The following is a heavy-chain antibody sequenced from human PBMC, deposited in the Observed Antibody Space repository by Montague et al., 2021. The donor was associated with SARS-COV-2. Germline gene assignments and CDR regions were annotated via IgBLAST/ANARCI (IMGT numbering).Heavy chain of an antibody. J-gene: IGHJ4*02. CDR3: ARDRFDFGAGRQGTIDF. CDR1: GDSITNHY. CDR2: MHFTGKT. D-gene: IGHD3-10*01. V-gene: IGHV4-4*07. Sequence: SETLSLTCSVSGDSITNHYWSWIRQPAGKGLEWIGRMHFTGKTNFSPLFSSRLTMSADMSKNQFSLKLTSVTAADTAIYFCARDRFDFGAGRQGTIDFWGQGALVTVSS.